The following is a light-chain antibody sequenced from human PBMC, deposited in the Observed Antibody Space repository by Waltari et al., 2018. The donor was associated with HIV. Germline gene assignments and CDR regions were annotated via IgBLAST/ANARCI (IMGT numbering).Light chain of an antibody. J-gene: IGKJ4*02. CDR3: IQYNNYPQT. CDR1: HVITND. V-gene: IGKV1-17*01. Sequence: DIQITQSPSSLSASVGDRVTITCRASHVITNDLAWYQQKPGKAPERLIDATSILQGGIPSRFSGSGSGTDFTLTSSRLQPDDSAIYYCIQYNNYPQTFGRGTKVGI. CDR2: ATS.